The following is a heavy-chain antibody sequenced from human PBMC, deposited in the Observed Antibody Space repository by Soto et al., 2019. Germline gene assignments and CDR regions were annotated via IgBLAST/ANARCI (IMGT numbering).Heavy chain of an antibody. CDR1: GGSISSGGYS. Sequence: QLQLQESGSGLVKPSQTLSLTCAVSGGSISSGGYSWSWIRQPPGKGLEWIGYIYHSGSTFYNPSLKSRVTISVDRSKNQFSLKLSSVTAADTAVYYCARGSGSGYYLILDYWGQGTLVTVSS. D-gene: IGHD3-22*01. V-gene: IGHV4-30-2*01. CDR2: IYHSGST. CDR3: ARGSGSGYYLILDY. J-gene: IGHJ4*02.